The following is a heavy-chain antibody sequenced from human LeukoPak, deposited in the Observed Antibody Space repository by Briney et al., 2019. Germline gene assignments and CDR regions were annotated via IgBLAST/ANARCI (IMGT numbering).Heavy chain of an antibody. Sequence: SETLSLTCTVSGGSISSHYWSWIRQPPGEGLEWIGDIYYSGSTNYNPSLKSRVTISVDTSKNQFSLKLSSVTAADTAVYYCARKGEEYSRSAYYFDYWGQGTLITVSS. J-gene: IGHJ4*02. D-gene: IGHD6-6*01. CDR3: ARKGEEYSRSAYYFDY. CDR1: GGSISSHY. CDR2: IYYSGST. V-gene: IGHV4-59*11.